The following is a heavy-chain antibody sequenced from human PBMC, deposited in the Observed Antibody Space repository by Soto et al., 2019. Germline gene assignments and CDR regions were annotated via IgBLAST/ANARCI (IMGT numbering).Heavy chain of an antibody. CDR3: ARGSFAPTTSDQDPFDM. CDR1: RFPFSDYF. V-gene: IGHV3-11*06. D-gene: IGHD1-1*01. Sequence: GGSLSLCCVAARFPFSDYFMHWLPESPGKGLEWVARTTSPAGDTVYADSVRGRFIVARDKARSSVYLQMSRLSVEATAVHYCARGSFAPTTSDQDPFDMSGQGTMVTVSS. CDR2: TSPAGDT. J-gene: IGHJ3*02.